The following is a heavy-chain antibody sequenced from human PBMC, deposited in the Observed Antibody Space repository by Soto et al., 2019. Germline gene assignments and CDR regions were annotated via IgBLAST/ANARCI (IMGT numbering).Heavy chain of an antibody. D-gene: IGHD2-15*01. Sequence: AVKVSCKASGGTFSSYAISWVRQAPGQGLEWMGGIIPIFGTANYAQKFQGRVTITADKSTSTAYMELGSLRSEDTAVYYCAGTHDSPLYGMDVWGQGTTVIVSS. CDR3: AGTHDSPLYGMDV. J-gene: IGHJ6*02. CDR1: GGTFSSYA. V-gene: IGHV1-69*06. CDR2: IIPIFGTA.